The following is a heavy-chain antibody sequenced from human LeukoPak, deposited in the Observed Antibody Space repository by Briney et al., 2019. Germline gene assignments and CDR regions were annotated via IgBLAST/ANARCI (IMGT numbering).Heavy chain of an antibody. CDR1: GGSISSYY. Sequence: TSETLSLNCTVSGGSISSYYWSWIRQPPGKGLEWIGYIYYSGSTNYNPSLKSRVTISVDTSKNQFSLKLSSVTAADTAGYYCGRGGGRGRLSHVGWGQGTLVTVSS. CDR3: GRGGGRGRLSHVG. CDR2: IYYSGST. J-gene: IGHJ4*02. V-gene: IGHV4-59*01. D-gene: IGHD3-16*01.